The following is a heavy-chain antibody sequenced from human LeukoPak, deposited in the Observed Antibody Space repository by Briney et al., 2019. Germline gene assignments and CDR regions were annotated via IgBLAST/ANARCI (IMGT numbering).Heavy chain of an antibody. Sequence: GGSLRLSCAASGFTFSSYGMHWVRQAPGKGLEWVAFIRYDGSNKYYADSVKGRFTISRDNSKNTLYLQMDSLRAEDTAFYYCAKDYSLYCSSASCYTPFDYWGQGALVTVSS. J-gene: IGHJ4*02. CDR2: IRYDGSNK. CDR1: GFTFSSYG. D-gene: IGHD2-2*02. V-gene: IGHV3-30*02. CDR3: AKDYSLYCSSASCYTPFDY.